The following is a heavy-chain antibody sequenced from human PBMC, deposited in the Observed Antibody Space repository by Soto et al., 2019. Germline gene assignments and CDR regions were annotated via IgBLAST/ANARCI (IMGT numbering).Heavy chain of an antibody. D-gene: IGHD3-16*01. V-gene: IGHV3-11*05. CDR2: ISSSRSYT. J-gene: IGHJ3*02. CDR1: GFTFSDYY. CDR3: ARGAYDAFDI. Sequence: QVQLVESGGGLVKPGGSLRLSCAASGFTFSDYYMNWIRQAPGKGLEWVSYISSSRSYTNYAESVKGRFTISRDNAKNSPYLQMHSLRAEDTAVDYCARGAYDAFDIWGQGTMVTVSS.